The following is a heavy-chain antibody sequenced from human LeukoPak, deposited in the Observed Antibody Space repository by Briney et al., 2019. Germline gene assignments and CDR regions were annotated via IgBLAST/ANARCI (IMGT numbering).Heavy chain of an antibody. J-gene: IGHJ5*02. D-gene: IGHD3-10*01. CDR3: ARDLEGSGSYYLNWFNP. CDR1: GGTFSSYA. V-gene: IGHV1-69*04. Sequence: SVKISCKASGGTFSSYAISWVRQAPGQGLEWMGRIIPILGIANYAQKFQGRVTITADKSTSTAYMELSSLRSEDTAVYYCARDLEGSGSYYLNWFNPWGQGTLVTVSS. CDR2: IIPILGIA.